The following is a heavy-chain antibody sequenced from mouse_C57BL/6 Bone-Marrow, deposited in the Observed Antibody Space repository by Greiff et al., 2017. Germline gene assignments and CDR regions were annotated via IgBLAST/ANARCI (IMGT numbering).Heavy chain of an antibody. CDR2: INPYNGGT. J-gene: IGHJ4*01. CDR1: GYTFTDYY. Sequence: VQLQQSGPVLVKPGASVKMSCKASGYTFTDYYMNWVKQSHGKSLEWIGVINPYNGGTSYNQKFKGKATLTVDKSSSTAYMELNSLTSEDSAVYYGAVSYGNYGDLAMDYWGQGTSVTGSS. V-gene: IGHV1-19*01. D-gene: IGHD2-1*01. CDR3: AVSYGNYGDLAMDY.